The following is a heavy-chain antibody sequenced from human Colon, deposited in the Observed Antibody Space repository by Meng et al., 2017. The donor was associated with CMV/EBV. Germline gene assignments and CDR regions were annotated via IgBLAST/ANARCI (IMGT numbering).Heavy chain of an antibody. D-gene: IGHD3-10*01. CDR2: LNSHGI. Sequence: GWSLRLSCTASGFTLDNYAMHWVRQVPGKGLHWVSRLNSHGIAYADSVKGRFTISRDNGKNSLYLQMDGLRAEDTAVYYCARDLARGSSADAFDLWGQGTVVTVSS. CDR1: GFTLDNYA. V-gene: IGHV3-9*01. J-gene: IGHJ3*01. CDR3: ARDLARGSSADAFDL.